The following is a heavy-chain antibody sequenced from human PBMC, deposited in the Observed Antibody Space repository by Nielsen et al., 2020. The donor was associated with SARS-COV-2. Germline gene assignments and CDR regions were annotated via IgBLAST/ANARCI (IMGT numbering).Heavy chain of an antibody. CDR2: ISYDGSNK. CDR3: AKDQSSGWYGGIDY. J-gene: IGHJ4*02. D-gene: IGHD6-19*01. V-gene: IGHV3-30*18. Sequence: GGSLRLSCVASGFTFSSYGMHWVRQAPGKGLEWVAVISYDGSNKYYADSVKGRFTISRDNSKNTLYLQMNSLRAEDTAVYYCAKDQSSGWYGGIDYWGQGTLVTVSS. CDR1: GFTFSSYG.